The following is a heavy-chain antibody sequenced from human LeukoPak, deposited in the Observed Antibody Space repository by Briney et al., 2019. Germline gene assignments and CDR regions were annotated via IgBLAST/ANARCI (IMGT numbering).Heavy chain of an antibody. CDR1: GGSFSGYY. Sequence: SETLSLTCAVYGGSFSGYYWSWIRQPPGKGLEWIGETNHSGGTNYNPSLKSRVTISVDTSKNQFSLKLSSVTAADTAVYYCARDAPWYCSSTSCPVYWYFDLWGRGTLVTVSS. J-gene: IGHJ2*01. D-gene: IGHD2-2*01. CDR3: ARDAPWYCSSTSCPVYWYFDL. V-gene: IGHV4-34*01. CDR2: TNHSGGT.